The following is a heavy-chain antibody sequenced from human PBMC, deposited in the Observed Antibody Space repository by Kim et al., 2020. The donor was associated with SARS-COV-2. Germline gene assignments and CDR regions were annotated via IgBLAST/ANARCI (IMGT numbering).Heavy chain of an antibody. CDR2: ISGSGGST. Sequence: GGSLRLSCAASGFTFSSYAMSWVRQAPGKGLEWVSAISGSGGSTYYADSVKGRFTISRDNSKNTLYLQMNSLRAEDTAVYYCAKDSPIAVAGIMWAYYYGMDVWGQGTTVTVSS. V-gene: IGHV3-23*01. CDR1: GFTFSSYA. D-gene: IGHD6-19*01. J-gene: IGHJ6*02. CDR3: AKDSPIAVAGIMWAYYYGMDV.